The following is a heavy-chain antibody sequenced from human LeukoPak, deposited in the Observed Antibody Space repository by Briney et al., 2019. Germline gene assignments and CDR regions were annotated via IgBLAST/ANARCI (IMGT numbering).Heavy chain of an antibody. CDR3: ARGPGSMDV. CDR2: ISGSGGSA. Sequence: GGSLRLSCAASGFTFSSYAMSWVRQAPGKGLEWVSAISGSGGSAYYADSVKGRFTISRDNSKNTLHLQMNSLRAEDTAVYYCARGPGSMDVWGQGTTVTVSS. J-gene: IGHJ6*02. V-gene: IGHV3-23*01. CDR1: GFTFSSYA.